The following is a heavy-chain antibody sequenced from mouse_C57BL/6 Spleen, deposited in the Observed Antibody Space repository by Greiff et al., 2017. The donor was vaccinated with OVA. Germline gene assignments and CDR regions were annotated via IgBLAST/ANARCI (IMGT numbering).Heavy chain of an antibody. CDR2: IDPEDGDT. J-gene: IGHJ4*01. Sequence: VQLQQSGAELVRPGASVKLSCTASGFNIKDYYMHWVKQRPEQGLEWIGRIDPEDGDTEYAPKFQGKATMTADTSSNTAYLQLSSLTSEDTAVYYCTTSPVYYYASYAMDYWGQGTSVTVSS. CDR1: GFNIKDYY. CDR3: TTSPVYYYASYAMDY. D-gene: IGHD1-1*01. V-gene: IGHV14-1*01.